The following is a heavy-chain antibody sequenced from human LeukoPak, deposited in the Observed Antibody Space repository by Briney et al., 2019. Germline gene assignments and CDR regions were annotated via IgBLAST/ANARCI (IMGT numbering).Heavy chain of an antibody. CDR3: ARDHAYRTDY. J-gene: IGHJ4*02. V-gene: IGHV3-7*01. CDR1: GFSSSNDW. CDR2: INQDESKK. Sequence: GGSLRLSCAASGFSSSNDWMCWVRQAPGKGLEWVANINQDESKKYYVDSVKGRFTISRDNAKNSLYLQMSSLRAEDTAVYYCARDHAYRTDYWGQGTLVTVSS. D-gene: IGHD2-2*01.